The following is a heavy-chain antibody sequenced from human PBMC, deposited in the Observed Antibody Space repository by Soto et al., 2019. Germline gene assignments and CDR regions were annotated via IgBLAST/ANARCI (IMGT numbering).Heavy chain of an antibody. CDR2: VYYTGST. CDR3: ARSLGWFDS. Sequence: SETLSLTCTVSGDSISTFYWGWMRQSPGKELEWIGYVYYTGSTNYNPSLKSRITMSLDTSKSQFSLKLTSVTAADTAVYYCARSLGWFDSWGQGTLVTVSS. CDR1: GDSISTFY. V-gene: IGHV4-59*12. J-gene: IGHJ5*01.